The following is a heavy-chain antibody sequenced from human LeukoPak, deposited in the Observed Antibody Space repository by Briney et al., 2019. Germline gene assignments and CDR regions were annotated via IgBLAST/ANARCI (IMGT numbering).Heavy chain of an antibody. CDR2: ISAFNGHT. J-gene: IGHJ4*02. CDR3: ARDSDISPAATDY. V-gene: IGHV1-18*01. Sequence: ASVKVSCKTSGYTFSNFGFSWVRQAPGQGLEWMGWISAFNGHTIYVQKLQGRVTMTTDTFTSTAYMELRSLRSDDTAVYYCARDSDISPAATDYWGQGSLVTVSS. D-gene: IGHD6-25*01. CDR1: GYTFSNFG.